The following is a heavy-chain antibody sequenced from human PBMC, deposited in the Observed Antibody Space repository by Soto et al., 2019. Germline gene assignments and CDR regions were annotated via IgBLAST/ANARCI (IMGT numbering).Heavy chain of an antibody. V-gene: IGHV3-48*02. D-gene: IGHD3-10*01. CDR3: ARDRGSENDY. Sequence: PGGSLRLSCAASGFTFRHYSMHWVRQAPGKGLEWVSYISSSISTIYYADSVKGRFTIYRDNAKNSLYLQMNSLRDEDTGVYYCARDRGSENDYWGQGTLVTVSS. CDR2: ISSSISTI. CDR1: GFTFRHYS. J-gene: IGHJ4*02.